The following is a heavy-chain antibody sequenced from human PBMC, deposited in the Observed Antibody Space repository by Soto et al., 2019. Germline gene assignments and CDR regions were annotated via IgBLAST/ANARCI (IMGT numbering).Heavy chain of an antibody. J-gene: IGHJ6*02. Sequence: SCAASGFTFSDYYMIWIRQAPGKGLEWVSYISSSGSTIYYADSVKGRFTISRDNAKNSLYLQMNSLRAEDTAVYYCAKATAMSTGYYYYGMDVWGQGTTVTVSS. CDR1: GFTFSDYY. D-gene: IGHD5-18*01. CDR2: ISSSGSTI. V-gene: IGHV3-11*01. CDR3: AKATAMSTGYYYYGMDV.